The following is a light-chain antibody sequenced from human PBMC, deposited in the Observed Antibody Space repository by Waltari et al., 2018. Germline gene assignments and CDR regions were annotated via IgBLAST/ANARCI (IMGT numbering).Light chain of an antibody. CDR1: SSDIGGYDY. Sequence: QSALTQPASVSGSPGQSITTSCTGTSSDIGGYDYFSWYQQHPGKAPKLMIYGVTNRPSGVSNRFTGSKSGNTASLTISGLQAEDEADYYCSSHTRSSTHVFGGGTKVTVL. CDR2: GVT. CDR3: SSHTRSSTHV. J-gene: IGLJ2*01. V-gene: IGLV2-14*01.